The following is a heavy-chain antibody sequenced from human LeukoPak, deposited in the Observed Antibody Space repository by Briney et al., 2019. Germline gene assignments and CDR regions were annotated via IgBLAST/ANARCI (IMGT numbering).Heavy chain of an antibody. CDR1: GFSFSSYG. CDR2: ISYDGSNK. J-gene: IGHJ4*02. CDR3: ARGAYYYED. V-gene: IGHV3-30*05. Sequence: GGSLRLSCAASGFSFSSYGMSWVRQAPGKGLEWVAVISYDGSNKYYADSVKGRFTISRDNSKNTLYLQMNSLRAEDTAVYYCARGAYYYEDWGQGTLVTVSS. D-gene: IGHD3-22*01.